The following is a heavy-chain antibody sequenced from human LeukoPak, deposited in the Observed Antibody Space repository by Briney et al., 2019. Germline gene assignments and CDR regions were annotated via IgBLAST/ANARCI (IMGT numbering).Heavy chain of an antibody. Sequence: GGSLRLSCAASGFTFRNYGLHWVRRAPGKGLEWVALIWYDGSNQYYTDSVRGRFTISRDNSKNTLYLQMNSLRAEDTAIYYCARVAAGYSVNYFDYWGQGTLVTVSS. V-gene: IGHV3-33*01. CDR3: ARVAAGYSVNYFDY. D-gene: IGHD4-23*01. CDR2: IWYDGSNQ. CDR1: GFTFRNYG. J-gene: IGHJ4*02.